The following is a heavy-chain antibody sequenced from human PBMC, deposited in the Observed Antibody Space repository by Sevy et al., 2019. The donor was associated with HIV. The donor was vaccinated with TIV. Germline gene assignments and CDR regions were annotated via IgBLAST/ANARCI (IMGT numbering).Heavy chain of an antibody. CDR3: TTDQVVPAAIGGLYYYYGMDV. J-gene: IGHJ6*02. V-gene: IGHV3-15*01. CDR2: IKSKTDGGTT. D-gene: IGHD2-2*02. Sequence: GGSLRLSCAASGFTFSNAWMSWVRQAPGKGLEWVGRIKSKTDGGTTDYAAPVKGRFTISRDDSKKTLYLQMNSLKTEDTAVYYCTTDQVVPAAIGGLYYYYGMDVWGQGTTVTVSS. CDR1: GFTFSNAW.